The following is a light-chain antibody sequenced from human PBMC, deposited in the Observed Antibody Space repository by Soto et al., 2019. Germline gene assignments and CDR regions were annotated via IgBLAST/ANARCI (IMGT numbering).Light chain of an antibody. J-gene: IGKJ1*01. CDR3: QQYNNWPPGT. CDR2: GAS. Sequence: EIVMTQSPATLSVSPGERATLSCRASQSVSSNLASYQQKPGQAPSLLIYGASTRATGSTARFSGSGSGTEFTLTISSLQSEDFAVYYCQQYNNWPPGTFGQGTKVEIK. V-gene: IGKV3-15*01. CDR1: QSVSSN.